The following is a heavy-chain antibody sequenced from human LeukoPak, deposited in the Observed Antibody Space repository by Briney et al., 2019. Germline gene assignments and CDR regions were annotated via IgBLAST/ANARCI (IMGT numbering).Heavy chain of an antibody. V-gene: IGHV1-2*02. D-gene: IGHD2-2*01. Sequence: ASVKVSCKASGYTFTRYYMDWVRQAPGQGLEWMGWINANSGDTGHAQKFQGRGTMTRDTCVSTAYMELSRLRSDDTAVYFCARADASRWFDYWGQGALVTVSS. CDR3: ARADASRWFDY. CDR1: GYTFTRYY. J-gene: IGHJ5*01. CDR2: INANSGDT.